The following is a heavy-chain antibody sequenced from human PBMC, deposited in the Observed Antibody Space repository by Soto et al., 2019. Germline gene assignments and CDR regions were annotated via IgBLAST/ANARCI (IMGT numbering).Heavy chain of an antibody. Sequence: SGGSLRLSCAASGFTFSSYGMHWVRQAPGKGLEWVAVISYDGSNKYYADSVKGRFTISRDNSKNTLYLQMNSLRAEDTAVYYCAKDGFNWNYGMDVSGQGTTVTVSS. J-gene: IGHJ6*02. CDR3: AKDGFNWNYGMDV. CDR1: GFTFSSYG. V-gene: IGHV3-30*18. CDR2: ISYDGSNK. D-gene: IGHD1-20*01.